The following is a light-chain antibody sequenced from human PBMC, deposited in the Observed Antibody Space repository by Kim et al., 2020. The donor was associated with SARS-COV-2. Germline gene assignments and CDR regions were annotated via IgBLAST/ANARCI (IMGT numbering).Light chain of an antibody. Sequence: EIVMTQSPVTLSVSPGERATLSCRASQTITNNLAWYQQKPGQAPRLLIYSTSTRAPGVPARFSGSGSVTEFTLTISSLQSEDFAIYYCQQYNNRPPSLTFGGGTKVDIK. CDR3: QQYNNRPPSLT. V-gene: IGKV3-15*01. J-gene: IGKJ4*01. CDR2: STS. CDR1: QTITNN.